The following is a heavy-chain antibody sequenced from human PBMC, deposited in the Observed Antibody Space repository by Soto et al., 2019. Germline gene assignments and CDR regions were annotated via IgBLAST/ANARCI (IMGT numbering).Heavy chain of an antibody. Sequence: PGGSLRLSCEASGVLFNIAWMSWGGPPPGKGLERVGRSKRKTDGARTDYAPAVRGRCTISNDDPNYTLYPQMTSLKTEDTPVYFCSTDSDAFVWGSYRFLQNRGQGTLVTVSS. D-gene: IGHD3-16*02. V-gene: IGHV3-15*01. CDR3: STDSDAFVWGSYRFLQN. J-gene: IGHJ4*02. CDR1: GVLFNIAW. CDR2: SKRKTDGART.